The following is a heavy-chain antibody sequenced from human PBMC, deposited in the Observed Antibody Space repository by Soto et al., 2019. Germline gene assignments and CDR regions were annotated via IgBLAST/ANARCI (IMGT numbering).Heavy chain of an antibody. V-gene: IGHV1-8*01. D-gene: IGHD4-17*01. CDR2: MNPNSGNT. Sequence: ASVKVSCKASGYTFTSYDINCVRQATGQGLEWMGWMNPNSGNTGYAQKFQGRVTMTRNTSISTAYMELSSLRSEDTAVYYCARGGRPYGDYLAGDVWGKGTSVTVSS. CDR3: ARGGRPYGDYLAGDV. J-gene: IGHJ6*04. CDR1: GYTFTSYD.